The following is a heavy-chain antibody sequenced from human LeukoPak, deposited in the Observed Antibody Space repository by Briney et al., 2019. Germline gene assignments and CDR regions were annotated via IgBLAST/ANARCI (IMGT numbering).Heavy chain of an antibody. Sequence: GGSLRLSCAVSGLTFSNFKMNWVHQAPGKGLEWVSYISDSGRTTFYADSVKGRFTISRDNAKNSLYLQMSSLRVEDTAVYYCASPRGDDSGGYYTWYFHHWGQGILVTVSS. CDR1: GLTFSNFK. CDR3: ASPRGDDSGGYYTWYFHH. J-gene: IGHJ1*01. V-gene: IGHV3-48*03. D-gene: IGHD3-22*01. CDR2: ISDSGRTT.